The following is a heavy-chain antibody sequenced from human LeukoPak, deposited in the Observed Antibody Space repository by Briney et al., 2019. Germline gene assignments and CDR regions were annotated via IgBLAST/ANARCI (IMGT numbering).Heavy chain of an antibody. J-gene: IGHJ6*03. Sequence: PSETLSLTCAVSGGSFSGDYCSWIRQTPGKGLEWIGDINHSGNTNYNPSLKSRVTISADTSKNQFSLNLPSVTAADTAVYYCARSLQRKYDSGSFARYYYYMDVWGKGTTVTVSS. V-gene: IGHV4-34*01. CDR2: INHSGNT. CDR1: GGSFSGDY. CDR3: ARSLQRKYDSGSFARYYYYMDV. D-gene: IGHD3-10*01.